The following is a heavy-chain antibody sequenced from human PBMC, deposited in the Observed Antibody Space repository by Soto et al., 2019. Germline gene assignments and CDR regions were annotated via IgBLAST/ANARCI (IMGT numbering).Heavy chain of an antibody. J-gene: IGHJ2*01. D-gene: IGHD2-2*01. CDR1: GFVYNTYA. CDR3: VRGIPFQYSTNWLHWYFHL. Sequence: VQLVESGGGVDQPGMSLRLSCAASGFVYNTYAMHWVRLSPGKGLEWVALIWNDGSKKYYVDSVKGRFTISRDNSQNTLSLQMDSLRGEDTAVYFCVRGIPFQYSTNWLHWYFHLWGRGTQVTVSS. CDR2: IWNDGSKK. V-gene: IGHV3-33*01.